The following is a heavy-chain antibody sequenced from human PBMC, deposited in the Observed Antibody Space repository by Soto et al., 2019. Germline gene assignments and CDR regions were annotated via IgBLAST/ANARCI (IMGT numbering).Heavy chain of an antibody. D-gene: IGHD1-1*01. CDR3: ARGWNRGWDFTVRCYGMDI. J-gene: IGHJ6*02. Sequence: ASVKVSCKEFGYTFPSYDSNWVRQATGHGREWIGWMNPNSGNTGYAQKFQGRVTMTGNNATSTAYIELNSRRSDHTALSFCARGWNRGWDFTVRCYGMDIWGRGTAVTVSS. CDR2: MNPNSGNT. CDR1: GYTFPSYD. V-gene: IGHV1-8*01.